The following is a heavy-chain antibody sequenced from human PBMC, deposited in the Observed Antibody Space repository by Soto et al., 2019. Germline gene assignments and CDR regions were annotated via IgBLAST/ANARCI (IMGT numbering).Heavy chain of an antibody. D-gene: IGHD6-6*01. CDR2: ISYDGSNK. V-gene: IGHV3-30-3*01. CDR1: GFTFSSYA. Sequence: GGSLRLSCAASGFTFSSYAMHWVRQAPGKGLEWVAVISYDGSNKYYADSVKGRFTISRDNSKNTLYLQMNSLRAEDTAVYYCARGFLEQLVQNYFDYWGQGTLVTVSS. CDR3: ARGFLEQLVQNYFDY. J-gene: IGHJ4*02.